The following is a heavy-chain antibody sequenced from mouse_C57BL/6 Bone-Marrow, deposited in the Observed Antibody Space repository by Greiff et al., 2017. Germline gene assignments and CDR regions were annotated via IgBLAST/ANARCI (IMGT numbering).Heavy chain of an antibody. Sequence: EVQLQHSGAELVRPGASVKLSCTASGFNIKDDYMHWVKQRPEQGLEWIGWIDPENGDTEYASKFQGKATITADTSSNTAYLQLSSLTSEDTAVYYCTTGNFDYWGQGTTLTVSS. CDR3: TTGNFDY. CDR2: IDPENGDT. CDR1: GFNIKDDY. V-gene: IGHV14-4*01. J-gene: IGHJ2*01. D-gene: IGHD1-1*02.